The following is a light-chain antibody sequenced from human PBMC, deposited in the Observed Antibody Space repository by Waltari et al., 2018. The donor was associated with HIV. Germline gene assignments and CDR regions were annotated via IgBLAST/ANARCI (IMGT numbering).Light chain of an antibody. Sequence: QSALTQPASVSGSPGQSITISCTGSNSDVGGYNYVSWYQQHPGKAPKRLLFEVTHRPSGISSRFSGSKSGNTATMTISGLQAEDEADYYCSSYTTTSTVLFGGGTKVTVL. V-gene: IGLV2-14*01. J-gene: IGLJ2*01. CDR3: SSYTTTSTVL. CDR2: EVT. CDR1: NSDVGGYNY.